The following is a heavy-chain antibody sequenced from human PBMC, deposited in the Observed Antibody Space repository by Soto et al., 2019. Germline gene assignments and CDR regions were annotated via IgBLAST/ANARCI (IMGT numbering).Heavy chain of an antibody. CDR3: AXDAYYDSSGYHRSWFDP. CDR1: GYTFTSYG. D-gene: IGHD3-22*01. Sequence: ASVKVSCKASGYTFTSYGISWVRQAPGQGLEWMGWISAYNGNTNYAQKLQGRVTMTTDTSTSTAYMELRSLRSDDTAVYYCAXDAYYDSSGYHRSWFDPWGQGTLVTVSS. J-gene: IGHJ5*02. V-gene: IGHV1-18*04. CDR2: ISAYNGNT.